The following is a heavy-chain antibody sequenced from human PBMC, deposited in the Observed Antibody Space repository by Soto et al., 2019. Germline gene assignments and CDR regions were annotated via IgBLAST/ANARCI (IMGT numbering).Heavy chain of an antibody. CDR2: IYYSGTT. Sequence: PWETLSLTCTVSGGSISSGDYYWSWIRQPPGKGLEWIGYIYYSGTTYYNPSLKSRVTISVDTSKNQFSLKLTSVTAADTAVYYCARDCSSTSCYTLFDYWGQGTMVTF. D-gene: IGHD2-2*02. CDR3: ARDCSSTSCYTLFDY. CDR1: GGSISSGDYY. J-gene: IGHJ4*02. V-gene: IGHV4-30-4*01.